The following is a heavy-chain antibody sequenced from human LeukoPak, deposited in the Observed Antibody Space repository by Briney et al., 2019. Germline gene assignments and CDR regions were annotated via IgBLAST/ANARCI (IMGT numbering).Heavy chain of an antibody. V-gene: IGHV3-30*03. CDR3: ARVVGATWPYGMDV. CDR2: ISFDGSHK. Sequence: PGGSLRLSCVASGFTFSDYGMHWVRQAPGKGLEWVAVISFDGSHKYYGDSVKGRFTISRDNSKNTLYLQMNSLRAEDTAVYYCARVVGATWPYGMDVWGQGTTVTVSS. D-gene: IGHD1-26*01. CDR1: GFTFSDYG. J-gene: IGHJ6*02.